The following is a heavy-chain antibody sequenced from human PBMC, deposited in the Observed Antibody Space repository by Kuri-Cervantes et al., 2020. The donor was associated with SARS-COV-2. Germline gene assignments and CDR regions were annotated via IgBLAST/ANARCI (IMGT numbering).Heavy chain of an antibody. D-gene: IGHD6-13*01. CDR1: GGSFSGYY. V-gene: IGHV4-34*01. CDR2: INHSGST. Sequence: SQTLSLTCAVYGGSFSGYYWRWIRQPPGKGLEWIGVINHSGSTNYNPSLKSRITISVDTSKNQFSRKLSSVTAADTAVYYCARNTGYSSSWSFDPWGQGTLVTVSS. CDR3: ARNTGYSSSWSFDP. J-gene: IGHJ5*02.